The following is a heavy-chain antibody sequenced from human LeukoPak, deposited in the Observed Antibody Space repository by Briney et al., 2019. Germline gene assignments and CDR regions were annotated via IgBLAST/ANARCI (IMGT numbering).Heavy chain of an antibody. D-gene: IGHD3-16*01. CDR1: GGSISSGSYY. Sequence: SETLSLTCTVSGGSISSGSYYWSWIRQPAGKGLEWIGRIYTSGSTNYNPSLESRVTISVDTSKNQFSLKLSSVTAADTAVYYCARETSQKGAHYMDVWGKGTTVTISS. CDR3: ARETSQKGAHYMDV. CDR2: IYTSGST. J-gene: IGHJ6*03. V-gene: IGHV4-61*02.